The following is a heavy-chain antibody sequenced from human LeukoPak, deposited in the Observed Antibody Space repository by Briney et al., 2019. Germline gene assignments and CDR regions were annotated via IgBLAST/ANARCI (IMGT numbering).Heavy chain of an antibody. Sequence: SETLTLTCTVSGGSISTYYWSWIRQPPGKGLEWIGYIHYSGTTNYNPSLKNRVTISLDTSKNQFSLNLSSVTAADTAVYYCARMGGYSGYATHWGQGTLATVSS. CDR1: GGSISTYY. J-gene: IGHJ4*02. CDR2: IHYSGTT. V-gene: IGHV4-59*08. CDR3: ARMGGYSGYATH. D-gene: IGHD5-12*01.